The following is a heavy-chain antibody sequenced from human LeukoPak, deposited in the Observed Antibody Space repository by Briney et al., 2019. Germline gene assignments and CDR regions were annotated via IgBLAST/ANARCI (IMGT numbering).Heavy chain of an antibody. D-gene: IGHD2-15*01. CDR2: IYTSGST. CDR3: AREGDCSAYSCYSSPLDS. V-gene: IGHV4-61*02. J-gene: IGHJ4*02. Sequence: SETLSLTCTVSGNSISSGDNYWSWIRQPAGKGLEWIGRIYTSGSTNYNPSLKSRVTISGDTSKNQFSLKLSSVTAADMAVYYCAREGDCSAYSCYSSPLDSWGQGTLVTVSS. CDR1: GNSISSGDNY.